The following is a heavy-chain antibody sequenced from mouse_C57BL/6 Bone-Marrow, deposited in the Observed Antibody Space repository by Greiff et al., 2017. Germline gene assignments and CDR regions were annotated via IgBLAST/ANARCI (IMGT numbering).Heavy chain of an antibody. CDR1: GYTFTSYG. CDR3: ARLWFRNYFDY. D-gene: IGHD2-2*01. J-gene: IGHJ2*01. CDR2: IYPRSGNT. V-gene: IGHV1-81*01. Sequence: VQLQQSGAELARPGASVKLSCKASGYTFTSYGISWVKQRTGQGLEWIGEIYPRSGNTYYNEKFQGKATLTADKSSSTAYMELRSLTSEDSAVYFCARLWFRNYFDYWGQGTTLTVSS.